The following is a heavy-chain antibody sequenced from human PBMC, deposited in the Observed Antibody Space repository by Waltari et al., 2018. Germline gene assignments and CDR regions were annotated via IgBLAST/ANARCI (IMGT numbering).Heavy chain of an antibody. Sequence: EVQLVESGGGLVQPGGSLRLSCEASGFTVSRYWMSWVRRTPGKGLEWVANINYDGRQKYYVDSVKGRFAISRDNARNSVYLQMNSLRVEDTAVYYCAKSRGFEYWGQVALITVSS. J-gene: IGHJ4*02. CDR2: INYDGRQK. D-gene: IGHD3-10*01. V-gene: IGHV3-7*01. CDR3: AKSRGFEY. CDR1: GFTVSRYW.